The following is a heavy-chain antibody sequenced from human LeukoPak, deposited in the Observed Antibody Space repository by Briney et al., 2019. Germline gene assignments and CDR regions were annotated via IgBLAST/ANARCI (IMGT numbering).Heavy chain of an antibody. Sequence: GGSLRLSCAASGFTFSSYGMNWVRQAPGKGLEWVAVISYDGSNKYYADSVKGRFTISRDNSKNTLFVQMSSLRAEDTAVYYCAKPGSGSYFGYWGQGTLVTVSS. J-gene: IGHJ4*02. CDR2: ISYDGSNK. V-gene: IGHV3-30*18. CDR1: GFTFSSYG. CDR3: AKPGSGSYFGY. D-gene: IGHD1-26*01.